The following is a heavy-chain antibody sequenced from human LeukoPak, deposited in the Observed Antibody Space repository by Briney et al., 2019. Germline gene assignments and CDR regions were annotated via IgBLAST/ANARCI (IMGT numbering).Heavy chain of an antibody. V-gene: IGHV3-53*04. D-gene: IGHD6-13*01. CDR1: GFTVSSNY. Sequence: GGSLRLSCAASGFTVSSNYMSWVRQAPGKGLEWVSVIYSGGSTYYADSVKGRFTISRHNSKNTLYLQMNSLRAEDTAVYYCARAGYSSTLYYYYGMDVWGQGTTVTVSS. CDR2: IYSGGST. J-gene: IGHJ6*02. CDR3: ARAGYSSTLYYYYGMDV.